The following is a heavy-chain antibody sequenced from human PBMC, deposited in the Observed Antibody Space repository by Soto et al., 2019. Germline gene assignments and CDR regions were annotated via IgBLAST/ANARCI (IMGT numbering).Heavy chain of an antibody. Sequence: QVQLVQSGAEVKKPGSSVKVSCKASGGTFSSYAISWGRQAPGQGLEWMGGIIPIFGTAHYAQKFQGRVTITADGSTSTAYMELSSLRSEDTAVYYSAIPPGPRASGMDVWGQETTVTVSS. V-gene: IGHV1-69*01. CDR2: IIPIFGTA. CDR3: AIPPGPRASGMDV. CDR1: GGTFSSYA. J-gene: IGHJ6*02.